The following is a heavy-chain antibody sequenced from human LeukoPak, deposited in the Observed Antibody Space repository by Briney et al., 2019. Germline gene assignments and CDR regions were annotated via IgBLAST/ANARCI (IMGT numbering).Heavy chain of an antibody. CDR1: GGSFSGYY. J-gene: IGHJ4*02. CDR2: INHSGST. CDR3: AREGGSYRPLDY. D-gene: IGHD3-16*02. Sequence: PSETLSLTCAVYGGSFSGYYWNWIRQPPGKGLEWIGEINHSGSTNYNPSLQSRVTISVDTSANHVSLQMTSVTAADTAVYYCAREGGSYRPLDYSGQGTLVTVSS. V-gene: IGHV4-34*01.